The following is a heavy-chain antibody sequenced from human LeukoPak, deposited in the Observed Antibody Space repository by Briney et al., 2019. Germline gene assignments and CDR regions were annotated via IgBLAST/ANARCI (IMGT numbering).Heavy chain of an antibody. CDR2: IYYSGNT. Sequence: KPADTLSLTCTVSGGSMSSDYWSWIRQPPGKGLEWIAYIYYSGNTNCNPSLKSRVTISVDTSKNQFSLKLNSVTAADTAVYYCARHQPWATIMGLVMDVWGQGTTVTAFS. V-gene: IGHV4-59*08. CDR3: ARHQPWATIMGLVMDV. CDR1: GGSMSSDY. J-gene: IGHJ6*02. D-gene: IGHD5-24*01.